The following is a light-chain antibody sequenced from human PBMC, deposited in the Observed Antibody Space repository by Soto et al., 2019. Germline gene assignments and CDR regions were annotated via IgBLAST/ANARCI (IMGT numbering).Light chain of an antibody. CDR2: AAS. V-gene: IGKV1-39*01. CDR1: QSISSY. J-gene: IGKJ1*01. Sequence: DIQMTQSPSSLSASVGDRVNITCRASQSISSYLNWYQQKPGKAPKLLIYAASSLQSGVPSRFSGSGSGTEFNLTISNLQPEDFVTYYCQQYNSYATFGQGTKVDI. CDR3: QQYNSYAT.